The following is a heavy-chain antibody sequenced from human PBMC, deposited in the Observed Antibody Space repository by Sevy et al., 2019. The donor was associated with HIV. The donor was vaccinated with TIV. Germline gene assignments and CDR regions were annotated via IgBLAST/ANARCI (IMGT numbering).Heavy chain of an antibody. CDR3: AGWSSAWTLFDY. CDR2: IYTDGKT. V-gene: IGHV3-66*01. Sequence: GGSLRLSCAASGFTVSRNYMSWVRQAPGKGLEWVSVIYTDGKTFYADSVKDRFNISRDNSKNTLYLQMNSLRAEDTAVYYCAGWSSAWTLFDYWGQGTLVTVSS. CDR1: GFTVSRNY. D-gene: IGHD6-19*01. J-gene: IGHJ4*02.